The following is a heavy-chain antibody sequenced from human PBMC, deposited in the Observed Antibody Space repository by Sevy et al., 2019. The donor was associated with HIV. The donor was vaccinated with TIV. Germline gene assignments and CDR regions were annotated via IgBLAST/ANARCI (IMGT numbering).Heavy chain of an antibody. V-gene: IGHV3-7*01. D-gene: IGHD2-21*01. Sequence: GGSLRLSCAASGFTFSDYYMGWVRKAPGKGLEWMANINQDGSQKNDVDSVKGRFTIARDNAKKSVSLQMNSLRVDDTAIYYCARELWPGDYWGQGTLVTVSS. J-gene: IGHJ4*02. CDR2: INQDGSQK. CDR1: GFTFSDYY. CDR3: ARELWPGDY.